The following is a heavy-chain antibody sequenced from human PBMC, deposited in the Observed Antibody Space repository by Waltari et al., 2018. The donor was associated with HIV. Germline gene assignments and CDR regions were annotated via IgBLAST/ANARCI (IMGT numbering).Heavy chain of an antibody. CDR1: GYSISSGYY. CDR3: ARRVVVFDY. V-gene: IGHV4-38-2*02. CDR2: IYHSGST. Sequence: QVQLQESGPGLVKPSETLSLTCTVSGYSISSGYYWGWIRQPPGKGLEWIGSIYHSGSTYYNPSLKSRVTISVDTSKNQFSLKLSSVTAADTAVYYCARRVVVFDYWGQGTLVTVSS. J-gene: IGHJ4*02.